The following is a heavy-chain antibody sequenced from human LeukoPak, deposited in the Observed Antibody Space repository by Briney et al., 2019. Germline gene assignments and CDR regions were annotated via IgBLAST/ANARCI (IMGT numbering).Heavy chain of an antibody. CDR3: ARGTAVAGIDY. CDR1: GGSFSGCY. V-gene: IGHV4-34*01. J-gene: IGHJ4*02. CDR2: INHSGST. D-gene: IGHD6-19*01. Sequence: PSETLSLTCAVYGGSFSGCYWSWIRQPPGKGLEWIGEINHSGSTNYNPSLKSRVTISVDTSKNQFSLKLSSVTAADTAVYYCARGTAVAGIDYWGQGTLVTVSS.